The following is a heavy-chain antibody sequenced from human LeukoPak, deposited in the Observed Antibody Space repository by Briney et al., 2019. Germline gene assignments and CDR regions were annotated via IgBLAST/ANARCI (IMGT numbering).Heavy chain of an antibody. Sequence: ASVKVSCKASGYTFTSYAMHWVRQAPGQRLEWMGWINAGNGNTKYSPEFQGRVTITRDTSTSAAYMELRSLRSDDTAVYYCARDPQWEPGWFDPWGQGTLVTVSS. CDR1: GYTFTSYA. CDR2: INAGNGNT. CDR3: ARDPQWEPGWFDP. D-gene: IGHD1-26*01. V-gene: IGHV1-3*01. J-gene: IGHJ5*02.